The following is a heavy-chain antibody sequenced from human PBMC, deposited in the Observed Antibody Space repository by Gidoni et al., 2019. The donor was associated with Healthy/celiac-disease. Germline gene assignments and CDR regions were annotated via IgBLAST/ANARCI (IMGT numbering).Heavy chain of an antibody. J-gene: IGHJ4*02. Sequence: QVQLQESGPGLVQPSQTLSLTCTVAGGSISSGSYYWSWIRQPAGQGLEWIGRIYTSGSTNYNPSLKSRVTISVDTSKNQFSLKLSSVTAADTAVYYCARTRYGGKSSDFDYWGQGTLVTVSS. CDR3: ARTRYGGKSSDFDY. V-gene: IGHV4-61*02. CDR1: GGSISSGSYY. CDR2: IYTSGST. D-gene: IGHD4-17*01.